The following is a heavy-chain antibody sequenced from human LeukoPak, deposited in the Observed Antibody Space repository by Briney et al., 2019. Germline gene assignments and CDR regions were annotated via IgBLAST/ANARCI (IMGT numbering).Heavy chain of an antibody. Sequence: GSLRLSCVTSGFNFSPYGMTWVRQPPGKGLEWVSTISATNGKYYADSMKGRVTISRDDAKKSMDLQMNGLRVEDTAVYYCTRDGSGWSRDVWGQGTTVTVSS. CDR1: GFNFSPYG. V-gene: IGHV3-21*01. CDR2: ISATNGK. CDR3: TRDGSGWSRDV. J-gene: IGHJ6*02. D-gene: IGHD6-19*01.